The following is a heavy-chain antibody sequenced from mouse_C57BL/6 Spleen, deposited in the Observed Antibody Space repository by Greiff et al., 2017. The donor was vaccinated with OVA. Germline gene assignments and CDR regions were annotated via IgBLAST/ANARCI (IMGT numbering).Heavy chain of an antibody. D-gene: IGHD2-1*01. V-gene: IGHV1-20*01. CDR3: ARSPLYGNFDY. Sequence: EVQLVESGPELVKPGDSVKISCKASGYSFTGYFMNWVMQSHGKSLEWIGRINPYNGDTFYNQKFKGKATLTVDKSSSTAHMELRSLTSEDSAVYYCARSPLYGNFDYWGQGTTLTVSS. CDR1: GYSFTGYF. CDR2: INPYNGDT. J-gene: IGHJ2*01.